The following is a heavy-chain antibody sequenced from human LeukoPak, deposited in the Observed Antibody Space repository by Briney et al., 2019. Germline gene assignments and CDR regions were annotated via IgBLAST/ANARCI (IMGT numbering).Heavy chain of an antibody. CDR2: IYSGGST. Sequence: PGGSLRLSCAASGFTFSSNYMSWVRQAPGKGLEWVSVIYSGGSTYYADSVKGRFTISRDNSKNTLYLQMNSLRAEDTAVYYCAKALTTTERIFDYWGQGTLITVSS. V-gene: IGHV3-53*01. J-gene: IGHJ4*02. CDR3: AKALTTTERIFDY. D-gene: IGHD4-17*01. CDR1: GFTFSSNY.